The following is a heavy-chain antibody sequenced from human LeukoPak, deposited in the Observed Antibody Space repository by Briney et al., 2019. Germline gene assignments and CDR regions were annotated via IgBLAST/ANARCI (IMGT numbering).Heavy chain of an antibody. V-gene: IGHV4-34*01. Sequence: SETLSLTCAVYGGFFRGYYWRWTRQPTGKGLEWIGEIKQSESTNYNPSIKCRVTISVDTSKNQFSLKLSAVTAADTAVHYCARAVHYYYDSSGYYNWFDPWGQGTLVTVSS. J-gene: IGHJ5*02. CDR2: IKQSEST. D-gene: IGHD3-22*01. CDR1: GGFFRGYY. CDR3: ARAVHYYYDSSGYYNWFDP.